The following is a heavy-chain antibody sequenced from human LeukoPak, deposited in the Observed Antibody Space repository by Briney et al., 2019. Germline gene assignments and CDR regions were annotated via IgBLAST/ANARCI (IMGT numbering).Heavy chain of an antibody. CDR3: ARLGSTFDI. D-gene: IGHD2-2*01. CDR1: GXSISSYY. CDR2: IFYSGGS. Sequence: PSGTLSLTCTVSGXSISSYYGTWIRQPPGEGLEWIGYIFYSGGSNYNPSLKSRVTISVDTSKNHFSLKLSSVTAADTAVYYCARLGSTFDIWGQGTMVTVSS. V-gene: IGHV4-59*08. J-gene: IGHJ3*02.